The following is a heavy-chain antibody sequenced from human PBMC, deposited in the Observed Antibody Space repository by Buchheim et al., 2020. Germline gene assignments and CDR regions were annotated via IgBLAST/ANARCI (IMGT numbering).Heavy chain of an antibody. V-gene: IGHV3-30-3*01. Sequence: QVQLVESGGGVVQPGRSLRLSCAASGFTFSSYAMHWVRQAPGKGLEWVAVISYDGSNKYYADSVKGRFTISRDNSKNTLYLQMNSLRAEDTAVYYCARDSGAGAGTRGVGFDPWGQGTL. D-gene: IGHD6-19*01. CDR1: GFTFSSYA. CDR3: ARDSGAGAGTRGVGFDP. J-gene: IGHJ5*02. CDR2: ISYDGSNK.